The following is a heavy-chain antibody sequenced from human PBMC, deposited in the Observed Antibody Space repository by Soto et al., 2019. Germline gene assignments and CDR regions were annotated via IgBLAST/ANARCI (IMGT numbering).Heavy chain of an antibody. V-gene: IGHV3-23*01. CDR1: GFTFSSYA. J-gene: IGHJ3*02. CDR3: ASQMYYYDSSGYYLDAFDI. Sequence: GGSLRLSCAASGFTFSSYAMSWVRQAPGKGLEWVSAISGSGGSTYYADSVKGRFTISRDNSKNTLYLQMNSLRAEDTAVYYCASQMYYYDSSGYYLDAFDIWGQGTMVTVSS. D-gene: IGHD3-22*01. CDR2: ISGSGGST.